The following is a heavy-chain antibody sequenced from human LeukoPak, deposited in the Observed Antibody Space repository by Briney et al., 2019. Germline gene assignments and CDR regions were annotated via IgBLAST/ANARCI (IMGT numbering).Heavy chain of an antibody. CDR1: GFTVITND. Sequence: GSLRLSCAASGFTVITNDMTWVRQAPGKGLEWVSVLYSDGNTKYADSAQGRFTISRDNSKNTLYLEMNSLSPDDTAVYYCARGVEPLAANTLVYWGQGTLVTVSS. D-gene: IGHD1-14*01. CDR2: LYSDGNT. V-gene: IGHV3-53*01. CDR3: ARGVEPLAANTLVY. J-gene: IGHJ4*02.